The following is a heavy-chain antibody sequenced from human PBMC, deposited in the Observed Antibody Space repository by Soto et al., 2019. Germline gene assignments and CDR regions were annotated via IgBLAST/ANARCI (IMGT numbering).Heavy chain of an antibody. CDR2: ISGSGGST. J-gene: IGHJ1*01. CDR3: AKAGYYYDSSGPGDFQH. Sequence: EVQLLESGGGLVQPGGSLRLSCAASGFTFSSYAMSLVRQAPGKGLEWVSAISGSGGSTYYADSVKGRFTISRDNSKNTLYLQMNSLRAEDTAVYYCAKAGYYYDSSGPGDFQHWGQGTLVTVSS. V-gene: IGHV3-23*01. CDR1: GFTFSSYA. D-gene: IGHD3-22*01.